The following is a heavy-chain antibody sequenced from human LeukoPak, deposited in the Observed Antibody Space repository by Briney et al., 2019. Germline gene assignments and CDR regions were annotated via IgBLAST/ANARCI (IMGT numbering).Heavy chain of an antibody. D-gene: IGHD1-1*01. CDR3: ARERSPIGWKDAFDI. Sequence: SETLSLTCTVSGNSVSSGDYYWSWIRQPAGKGLEWIGRIYTSGSTNYNPSLKSRVTMSVDTSKNQFSLKLSSVTAADTAVYYCARERSPIGWKDAFDIWGQGTMVTVSS. CDR1: GNSVSSGDYY. V-gene: IGHV4-61*02. CDR2: IYTSGST. J-gene: IGHJ3*02.